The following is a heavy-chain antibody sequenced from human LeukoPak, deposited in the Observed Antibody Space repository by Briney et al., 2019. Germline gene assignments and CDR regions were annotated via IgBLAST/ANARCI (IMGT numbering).Heavy chain of an antibody. Sequence: ASVKVSCKASGYTFTNYVITWVRQDAGQGLEWMGWIRAYNGNTHYAQKLQDRVTMTTDTSTSTAYMELRSLRSDDTAVYYCAREGSVTAIVDYWGQGTLVTVSS. D-gene: IGHD2-21*02. CDR2: IRAYNGNT. J-gene: IGHJ4*02. CDR1: GYTFTNYV. V-gene: IGHV1-18*01. CDR3: AREGSVTAIVDY.